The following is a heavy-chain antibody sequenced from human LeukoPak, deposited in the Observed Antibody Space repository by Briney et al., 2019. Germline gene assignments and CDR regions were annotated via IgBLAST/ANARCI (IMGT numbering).Heavy chain of an antibody. Sequence: SETLSLTCTVSGGSISSSRDYWGWIRQPLGKGLEWIGSIYYSGSTYYNPSLKSRVTISVDTSKNQFSLKLSSVTAADTAVYYCARSRTNAFDIWGQGTMVTVSS. J-gene: IGHJ3*02. CDR1: GGSISSSRDY. CDR2: IYYSGST. CDR3: ARSRTNAFDI. V-gene: IGHV4-39*07. D-gene: IGHD3-3*01.